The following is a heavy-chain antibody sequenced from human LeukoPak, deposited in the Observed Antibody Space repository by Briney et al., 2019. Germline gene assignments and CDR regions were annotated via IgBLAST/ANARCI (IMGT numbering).Heavy chain of an antibody. CDR3: ASISIVVVVAATPGYFDY. D-gene: IGHD2-15*01. CDR1: GGSFSGYY. V-gene: IGHV4-34*01. Sequence: SETLSLTCAVYGGSFSGYYWSWIRQPPGKGLEWIGEINHSGSTNYNPSLKSRVTISVDTSKNQFSLKLSSVAAADTAVYYCASISIVVVVAATPGYFDYWGQGTLATVSS. J-gene: IGHJ4*02. CDR2: INHSGST.